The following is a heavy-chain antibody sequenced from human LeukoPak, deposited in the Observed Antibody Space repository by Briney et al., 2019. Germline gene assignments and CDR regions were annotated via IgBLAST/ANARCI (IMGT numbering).Heavy chain of an antibody. J-gene: IGHJ4*01. CDR3: ASRVYGLGSFNY. CDR1: GDSISSTSYY. D-gene: IGHD3-10*01. V-gene: IGHV4-39*01. Sequence: SEXLSLTCTVSGDSISSTSYYWDWVRQPPGTGREWIGSIYNSGTNYDNPSRKSGVTISVDTSKNQFSRKVSSVTAADTAVYYCASRVYGLGSFNYWGQGTLVTVSS. CDR2: IYNSGTN.